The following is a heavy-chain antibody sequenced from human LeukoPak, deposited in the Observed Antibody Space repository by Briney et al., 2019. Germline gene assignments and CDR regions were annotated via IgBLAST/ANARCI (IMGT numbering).Heavy chain of an antibody. Sequence: GRSLRLSCAASGFTFTTYHMHWVRQAPGQGLEWMGIINPSGGKTGYAQKFQGRVTMTRDTSTSTVYMELSSLRSEDTAVYYCARRATVTSTLDYWGQGTLVTVSS. CDR1: GFTFTTYH. J-gene: IGHJ4*02. CDR2: INPSGGKT. D-gene: IGHD4-11*01. CDR3: ARRATVTSTLDY. V-gene: IGHV1-46*01.